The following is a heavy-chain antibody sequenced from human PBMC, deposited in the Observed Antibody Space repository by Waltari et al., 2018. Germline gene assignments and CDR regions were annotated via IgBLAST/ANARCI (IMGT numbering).Heavy chain of an antibody. V-gene: IGHV3-23*01. CDR3: AKGCSGVTCNSGEWGMDV. Sequence: EVQLLESGGGLVQPGGSLRLSCAASGFTFSSYAMNWVRQAPGKGREWVSAISGSGGTSYYADSVKGRFTISRDNSKNTLYLQMNSLRADDTAVYYCAKGCSGVTCNSGEWGMDVWGQGTTVTVSS. CDR1: GFTFSSYA. J-gene: IGHJ6*02. D-gene: IGHD2-15*01. CDR2: ISGSGGTS.